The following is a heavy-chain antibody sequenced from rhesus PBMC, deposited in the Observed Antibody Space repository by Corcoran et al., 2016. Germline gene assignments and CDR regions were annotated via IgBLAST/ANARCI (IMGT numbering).Heavy chain of an antibody. V-gene: IGHV4-65*01. CDR1: GGSVSSSNW. CDR2: FIGSCGSP. Sequence: QVQLQESGPGLVRPSETLSLPCAVSGGSVSSSNWLSWIRPPPGKGREWIGYFIGSCGSPYTNPSLKSRVTISTDPSKNQFSLKLSSVTAADTAVYYCARGPMANCYFDLWGPGTPITISS. J-gene: IGHJ2*01. CDR3: ARGPMANCYFDL.